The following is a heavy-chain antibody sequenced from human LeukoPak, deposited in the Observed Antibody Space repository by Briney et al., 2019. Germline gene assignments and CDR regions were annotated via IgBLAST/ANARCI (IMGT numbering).Heavy chain of an antibody. J-gene: IGHJ4*02. Sequence: GGSLRLSCAASGFTFSSYGMHWVRQAPGKGLEWVAFIRYDGSNKYYADSVKGRFTISRDNSKNTLYLQMNSLRAEDTAVYYCAKGYYDSSGYQGYFDYWGQGTLVTVSS. D-gene: IGHD3-22*01. V-gene: IGHV3-30*02. CDR1: GFTFSSYG. CDR2: IRYDGSNK. CDR3: AKGYYDSSGYQGYFDY.